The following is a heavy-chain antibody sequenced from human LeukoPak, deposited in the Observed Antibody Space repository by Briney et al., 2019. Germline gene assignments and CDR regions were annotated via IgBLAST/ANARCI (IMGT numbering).Heavy chain of an antibody. Sequence: GGSLRLSCAASGFTFSTSAMHWVRQAPGKGLEWVAVISYDENNKYYADSVKGRFTISRDNSKSTLYIQMNSLRAEDTAVYYCARAKPKNMVRGLIMRRESRYYFDYWGQGTLVTVSS. CDR2: ISYDENNK. D-gene: IGHD3-10*01. CDR3: ARAKPKNMVRGLIMRRESRYYFDY. J-gene: IGHJ4*02. V-gene: IGHV3-30*14. CDR1: GFTFSTSA.